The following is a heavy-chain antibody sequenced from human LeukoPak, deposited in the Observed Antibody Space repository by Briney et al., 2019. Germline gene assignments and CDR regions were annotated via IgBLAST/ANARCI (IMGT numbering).Heavy chain of an antibody. V-gene: IGHV3-74*01. CDR1: GFTLSKYW. CDR3: ASPGDNYAILGLDY. Sequence: PGGSLRLSCAASGFTLSKYWMHWVRQAPGKGLAWVSRISSDGTTTAYADSVKGRFTIPRDSAKNMLYLQMNSLRVEDTAMYYCASPGDNYAILGLDYWGQGTLVTVSS. J-gene: IGHJ4*02. CDR2: ISSDGTTT. D-gene: IGHD3-9*01.